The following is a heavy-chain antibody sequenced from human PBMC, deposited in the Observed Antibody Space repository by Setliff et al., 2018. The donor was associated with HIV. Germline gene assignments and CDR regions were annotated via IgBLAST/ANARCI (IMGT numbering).Heavy chain of an antibody. CDR3: ARGRDYYGSGNAFDI. CDR2: IIPILGIA. CDR1: GGTFSSYA. V-gene: IGHV1-69*10. J-gene: IGHJ3*02. Sequence: GASVKVSCKASGGTFSSYAISWVRQAPGQGREWMGGIIPILGIANYAQKFQGRVTITADKSTSTAYMELSSLRSEDTAVYYCARGRDYYGSGNAFDIWGQGTMVTVSS. D-gene: IGHD3-10*01.